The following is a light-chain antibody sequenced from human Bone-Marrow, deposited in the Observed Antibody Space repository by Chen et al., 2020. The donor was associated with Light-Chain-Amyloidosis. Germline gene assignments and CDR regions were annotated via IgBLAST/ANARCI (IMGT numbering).Light chain of an antibody. CDR1: QSTSTY. Sequence: DIQMTQSPSSLSASVGDRVTITCRTSQSTSTYLNWYQQKPGKAPKLLIYTASNLQSGVPSRFSGSGSATDFTLTISSLQPEDFATYFCQQSYSTLYTFGQGTKLEIK. CDR2: TAS. J-gene: IGKJ2*01. V-gene: IGKV1-39*01. CDR3: QQSYSTLYT.